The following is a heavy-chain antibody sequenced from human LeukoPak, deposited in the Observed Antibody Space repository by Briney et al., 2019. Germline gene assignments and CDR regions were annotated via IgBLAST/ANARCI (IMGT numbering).Heavy chain of an antibody. CDR3: ASWRSYGDYALDY. CDR1: GGSISSGGYY. V-gene: IGHV4-31*03. J-gene: IGHJ4*02. Sequence: SQTLSLTCTVSGGSISSGGYYWSWVRQHPEKGLEWIGYIYYSGTAYYNPSLKSRVTMSVDTSKNQFSLKLDSVTAADTAVYHCASWRSYGDYALDYWGQGTLVTVSS. CDR2: IYYSGTA. D-gene: IGHD4-17*01.